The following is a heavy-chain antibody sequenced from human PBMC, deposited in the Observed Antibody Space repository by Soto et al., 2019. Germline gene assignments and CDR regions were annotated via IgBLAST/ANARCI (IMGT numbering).Heavy chain of an antibody. CDR1: GGSISSYY. V-gene: IGHV4-59*01. CDR3: ARDPTIGAFGI. CDR2: IYYSGST. J-gene: IGHJ3*02. Sequence: PSETLSLTCTVSGGSISSYYWSWIRQPPGKGLEWIGYIYYSGSTNYNPSLKSRVTISVDTSKNQFSLKLSSVTAAYTAVYYCARDPTIGAFGIWGQGTMVTVSS.